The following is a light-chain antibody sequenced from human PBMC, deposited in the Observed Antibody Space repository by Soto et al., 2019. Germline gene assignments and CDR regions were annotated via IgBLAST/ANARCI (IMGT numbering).Light chain of an antibody. CDR3: QQRSNWPIT. V-gene: IGKV3-11*01. CDR2: DAS. J-gene: IGKJ5*01. Sequence: EIVLTQSPATLSLSPGERATLSCRASQSVSSYLGWYQQKPGQAPRLLIYDASNRATGIPARFSGSGSGTDFTLTISSLEPEDFAIYYCQQRSNWPITFGQGTRLEI. CDR1: QSVSSY.